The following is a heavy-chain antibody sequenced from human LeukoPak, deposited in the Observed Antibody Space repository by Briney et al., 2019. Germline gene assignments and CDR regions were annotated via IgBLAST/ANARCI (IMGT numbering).Heavy chain of an antibody. CDR1: GFTFSSYA. Sequence: GGSLRLSCAASGFTFSSYAMHWVRQAPGKGLEWVANMNQDGSTKQYVDSVKGRFTISRDNAKNSLHLQMNSLRAEDTAVYYCTREYSSGWYDYWGQGTLVTVSS. CDR2: MNQDGSTK. CDR3: TREYSSGWYDY. J-gene: IGHJ4*02. D-gene: IGHD6-19*01. V-gene: IGHV3-7*03.